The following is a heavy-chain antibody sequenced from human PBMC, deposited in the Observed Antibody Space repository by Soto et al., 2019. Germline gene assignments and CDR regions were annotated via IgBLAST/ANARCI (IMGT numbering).Heavy chain of an antibody. Sequence: PSETLSLTCTVSGGSISSGGYYWSWIRQHPGKGLEWIGYIYYSGSTYYNPSLKSRVTISVDTSKNQFSLKLSSVTAADTAVYYCARGIPGYCSGGSCYSGWFDPWGQGTLVTVSS. CDR1: GGSISSGGYY. D-gene: IGHD2-15*01. CDR2: IYYSGST. V-gene: IGHV4-31*03. CDR3: ARGIPGYCSGGSCYSGWFDP. J-gene: IGHJ5*02.